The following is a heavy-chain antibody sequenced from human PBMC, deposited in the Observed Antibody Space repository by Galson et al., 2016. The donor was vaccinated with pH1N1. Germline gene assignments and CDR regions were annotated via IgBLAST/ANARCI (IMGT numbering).Heavy chain of an antibody. V-gene: IGHV3-7*03. D-gene: IGHD6-13*01. CDR2: INQTGSVQ. CDR3: ARAIFAAAAV. CDR1: GFTFCKFW. J-gene: IGHJ3*01. Sequence: SLSLFCVASGFTFCKFWMSWGVHASVKALFFWANINQTGSVQYYVASVKGRFTIYRDNAKNSLYLQMNSLTAEDTAVYYCARAIFAAAAVWGQGTMLT.